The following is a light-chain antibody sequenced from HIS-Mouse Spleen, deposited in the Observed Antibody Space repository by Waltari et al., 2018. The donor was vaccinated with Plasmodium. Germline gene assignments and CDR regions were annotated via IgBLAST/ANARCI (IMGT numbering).Light chain of an antibody. CDR3: QQYYSYPYT. V-gene: IGKV1-8*01. Sequence: AIRMTQSPSSFSASTGDRVTITCRASQGISSYLAWYQQKPGKAPKSLIYAASTLQSGVPSRFSGSGAGTDFTLTISCLQSEDFATYYCQQYYSYPYTFGQGTKLEIK. J-gene: IGKJ2*01. CDR1: QGISSY. CDR2: AAS.